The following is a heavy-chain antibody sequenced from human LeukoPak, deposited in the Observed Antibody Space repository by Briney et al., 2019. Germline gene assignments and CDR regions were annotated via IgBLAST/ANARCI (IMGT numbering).Heavy chain of an antibody. CDR2: ISNSDGST. D-gene: IGHD5-24*01. CDR1: GFTFSSYA. CDR3: AKDREMAHRGGFDY. Sequence: GGSLRLSCAASGFTFSSYAMSWVRQAPGKGLEWVSTISNSDGSTYYADSVKGRFTISRDNSENTLYLQMNSLRAEDTAVYYCAKDREMAHRGGFDYWGQGTLVTVSS. J-gene: IGHJ4*02. V-gene: IGHV3-23*01.